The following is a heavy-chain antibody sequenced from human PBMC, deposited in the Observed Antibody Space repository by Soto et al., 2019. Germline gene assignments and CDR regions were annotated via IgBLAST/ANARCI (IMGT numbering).Heavy chain of an antibody. CDR3: AGLEGLATISFYFDF. Sequence: QLQLQESGPGLVKPSETLSLTCSVSDDSINSDKYYWGWIRQPPGKGLEWIGSIYYRGNAYNNPSPQTRLTITQDKAKSQFSLKLNSATAADSAVCFCAGLEGLATISFYFDFLGPGALVTVSS. CDR1: DDSINSDKYY. J-gene: IGHJ4*02. CDR2: IYYRGNA. D-gene: IGHD6-19*01. V-gene: IGHV4-39*01.